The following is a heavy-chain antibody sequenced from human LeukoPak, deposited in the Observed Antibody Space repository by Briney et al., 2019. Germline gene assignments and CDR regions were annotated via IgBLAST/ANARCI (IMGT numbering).Heavy chain of an antibody. V-gene: IGHV3-48*01. CDR1: GFTFSNYN. CDR3: ARDISSGSQLPDY. CDR2: ISSSSRTI. J-gene: IGHJ4*02. Sequence: GGSLGLSCAASGFTFSNYNMNWVRQAPGKGLEWLSYISSSSRTIYYADSVKGRFTISRDNAKNSLYLQMNSLRAEDTAVYYCARDISSGSQLPDYWGQGTLVIVTS. D-gene: IGHD3-10*01.